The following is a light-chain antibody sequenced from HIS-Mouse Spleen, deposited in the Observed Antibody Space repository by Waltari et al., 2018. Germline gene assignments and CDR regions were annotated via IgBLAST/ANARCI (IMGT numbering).Light chain of an antibody. CDR1: SRVFGGINL. CDR2: EGS. Sequence: QLPLTQPSPCSGPPGKSLPIPCPGTSRVFGGINLFPWYQQHPGKAPKLMIYEGSKRPSGVSNRFSGSKSGNTASLTISGLQAEDEADYYCCSYAGSSTWVFGGGTKLTVL. V-gene: IGLV2-23*01. CDR3: CSYAGSSTWV. J-gene: IGLJ3*02.